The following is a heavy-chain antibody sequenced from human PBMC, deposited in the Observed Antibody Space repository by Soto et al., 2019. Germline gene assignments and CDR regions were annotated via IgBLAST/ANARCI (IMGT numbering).Heavy chain of an antibody. V-gene: IGHV3-23*01. CDR1: GITRGNNA. CDR2: ISGSGGST. D-gene: IGHD3-16*01. CDR3: AKDTRDKGYDHIWGSYSGDYAFDI. Sequence: ASGITRGNNAMSSVSQTKGKGLEWVSAISGSGGSTYYADSVKGRFTISRDNSKNTLYLQMNSLRAEDTAVYYCAKDTRDKGYDHIWGSYSGDYAFDIWGQGTMVTVSS. J-gene: IGHJ3*02.